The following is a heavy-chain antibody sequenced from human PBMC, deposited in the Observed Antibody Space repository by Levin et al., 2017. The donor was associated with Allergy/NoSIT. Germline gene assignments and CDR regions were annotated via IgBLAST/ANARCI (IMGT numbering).Heavy chain of an antibody. CDR3: VRDEGPGKYTYGELDY. CDR1: GLNVTRDY. J-gene: IGHJ4*02. Sequence: GGSLRLSCAVSGLNVTRDYMSWVRQAPGKGLEWIAVLYNGDDTYYTDSVRGRFTISRDSSKNTLHLQMNSLRAEDTAVYYCVRDEGPGKYTYGELDYWGQGTLVTVSS. V-gene: IGHV3-66*01. D-gene: IGHD5-18*01. CDR2: LYNGDDT.